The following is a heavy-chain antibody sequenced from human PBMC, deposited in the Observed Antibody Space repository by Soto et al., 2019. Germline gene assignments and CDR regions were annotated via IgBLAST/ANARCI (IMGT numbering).Heavy chain of an antibody. D-gene: IGHD2-2*01. CDR1: SGSISSSNW. CDR3: ASPYCSSTSCRPYYYYYMDV. CDR2: IYHSGST. Sequence: SETLSLTCAVSSGSISSSNWWSWVRQPPGKGLEWIGEIYHSGSTSYNPSLKSRVNISVDKSKNQFSLKLSSVTAADTAVYYCASPYCSSTSCRPYYYYYMDVWGKGTTVTVSS. J-gene: IGHJ6*03. V-gene: IGHV4-4*02.